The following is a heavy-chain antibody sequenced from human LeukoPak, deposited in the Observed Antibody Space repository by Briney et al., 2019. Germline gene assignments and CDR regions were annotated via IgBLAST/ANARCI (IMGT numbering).Heavy chain of an antibody. D-gene: IGHD2-21*02. CDR3: ARDDFYYYYGMDV. V-gene: IGHV3-21*01. CDR2: ISSSSSYI. J-gene: IGHJ6*02. Sequence: XXEWVXSISSSSSYIYYADSVKGRFTISRDNAKNSLYLQMNSLRAEDTAVYYCARDDFYYYYGMDVWGQGTTVTVSS.